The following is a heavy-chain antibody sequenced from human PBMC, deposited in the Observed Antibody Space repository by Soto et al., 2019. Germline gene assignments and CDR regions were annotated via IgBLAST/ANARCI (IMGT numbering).Heavy chain of an antibody. CDR2: IYYSGST. CDR3: ARLFVTPGNPRVEY. V-gene: IGHV4-59*01. CDR1: GVCISSYY. Sequence: EPLSLRWTASGVCISSYYWSWIRPPPGKGLEWIGYIYYSGSTNYNPSLKSRVTISVDTSKNQFSLNLRSVTAADTAVYYCARLFVTPGNPRVEYWGQGTLVTVSS. J-gene: IGHJ4*02. D-gene: IGHD2-21*01.